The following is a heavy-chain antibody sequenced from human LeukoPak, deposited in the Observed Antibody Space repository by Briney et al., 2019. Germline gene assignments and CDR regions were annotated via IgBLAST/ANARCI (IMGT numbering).Heavy chain of an antibody. D-gene: IGHD1-26*01. V-gene: IGHV5-51*01. CDR1: GYIFTSYW. Sequence: GESLKISCKGSGYIFTSYWIGWVRQMPGKGLEWMGIIYPGDSDTRYSPSFQGQVTISADKSISTAYLQWSSLKASDTAMYYCARRTKVVGATYAFDIWGQGTMVTVSS. J-gene: IGHJ3*02. CDR2: IYPGDSDT. CDR3: ARRTKVVGATYAFDI.